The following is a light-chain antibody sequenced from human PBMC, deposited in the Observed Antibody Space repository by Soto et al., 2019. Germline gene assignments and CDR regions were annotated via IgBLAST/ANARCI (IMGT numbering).Light chain of an antibody. Sequence: QSVLTQPPSASGTPGQRVTISCSGRSSNIGSNYVYWYQQLPGTAPKLLIYRNDQRPSGVTDRFSGSKSGTSGSLAISGLRSEDEADYYCVAWDGSLSSVLFGGGTKVTVL. V-gene: IGLV1-47*01. CDR2: RND. J-gene: IGLJ3*02. CDR3: VAWDGSLSSVL. CDR1: SSNIGSNY.